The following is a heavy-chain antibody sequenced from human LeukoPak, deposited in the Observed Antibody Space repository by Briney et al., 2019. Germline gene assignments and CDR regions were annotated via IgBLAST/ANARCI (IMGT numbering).Heavy chain of an antibody. J-gene: IGHJ4*02. CDR2: IKKVGGEK. V-gene: IGHV3-7*05. CDR3: ARSPTPTVLRYFDWLRPWYFDY. Sequence: PGGSLRLSCAASDFPFGSFGISWARRPQGKGLGWLPNIKKVGGEKYYVDSVKGRFTISRDNAKNSLYLQMNSLRAEDTAVYYCARSPTPTVLRYFDWLRPWYFDYWGQGTLATVSS. CDR1: DFPFGSFG. D-gene: IGHD3-9*01.